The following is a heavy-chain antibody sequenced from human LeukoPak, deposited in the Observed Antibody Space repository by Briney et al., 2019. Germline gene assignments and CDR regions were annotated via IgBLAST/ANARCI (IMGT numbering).Heavy chain of an antibody. J-gene: IGHJ6*02. D-gene: IGHD2-2*01. CDR2: IIPILGIA. CDR3: ASDDIVVVPAATPPYYYYYGMDV. V-gene: IGHV1-69*04. Sequence: SVKVPCKASGGTFSSYAISWVRQAPGQGLEWMGRIIPILGIANYAQKFQGRVTITADKSTSTAYMELSSLRSEDTAVYYCASDDIVVVPAATPPYYYYYGMDVWGQGTTVTASS. CDR1: GGTFSSYA.